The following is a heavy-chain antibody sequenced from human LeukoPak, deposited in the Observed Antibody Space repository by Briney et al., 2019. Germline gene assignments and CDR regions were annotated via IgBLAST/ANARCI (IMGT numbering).Heavy chain of an antibody. J-gene: IGHJ5*02. D-gene: IGHD3-10*01. V-gene: IGHV4-34*01. CDR3: ARSTYSNYYGSGSSHGWFDP. CDR2: INHSGST. CDR1: GGSFSGYY. Sequence: SETLSLTCAVSGGSFSGYYWSWIRQPPGKGLEWIGVINHSGSTTYNPSLKSRVTISVDPSKNQFSLKLSSVTAADTAVYYCARSTYSNYYGSGSSHGWFDPWGQGTLVTVSS.